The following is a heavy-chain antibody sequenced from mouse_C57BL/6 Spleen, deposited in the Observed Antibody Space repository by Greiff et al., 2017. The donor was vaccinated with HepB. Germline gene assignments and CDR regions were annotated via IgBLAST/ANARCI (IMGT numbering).Heavy chain of an antibody. V-gene: IGHV1-64*01. CDR2: IHPNSGST. CDR1: GYTFTSYW. CDR3: ARMVLRSYYFDY. J-gene: IGHJ2*01. Sequence: VQLQQPGAELVKPGASVKLSCKASGYTFTSYWMHWVKQRPGQGLEWIGMIHPNSGSTNYNEKFKSKATLTVDKSSSTAYMQLSSLTSEDSAVYYCARMVLRSYYFDYWGQGTTLTVSS. D-gene: IGHD1-1*01.